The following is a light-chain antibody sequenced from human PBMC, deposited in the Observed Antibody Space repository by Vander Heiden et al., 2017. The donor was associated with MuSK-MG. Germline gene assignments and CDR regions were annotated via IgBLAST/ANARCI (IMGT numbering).Light chain of an antibody. CDR3: QHSATASMVT. J-gene: IGKJ4*02. CDR2: AAS. V-gene: IGKV1-39*01. Sequence: HMTPYPSSVSAWGGERVAIIRRTSQNIDRHLNWYQHKPGTAPRLLIYAASLLASGVPSRFRGSGSGTEFTLTISSLQLDDFGTYYCQHSATASMVTFGPGTKAEFK. CDR1: QNIDRH.